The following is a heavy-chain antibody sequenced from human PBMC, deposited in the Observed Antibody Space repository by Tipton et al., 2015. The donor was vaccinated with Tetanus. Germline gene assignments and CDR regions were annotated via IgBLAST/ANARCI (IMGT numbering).Heavy chain of an antibody. Sequence: SLRLSCAASGFTFANAWMTWVRQAPGKGLEWVGRIKRKTDGGTIDYAAPVKGGFTISRDDSENTFFLQMNSLKAEDTAIYYCTAGVGKTDFEYWGQGTLVSVSS. CDR1: GFTFANAW. J-gene: IGHJ4*02. CDR2: IKRKTDGGTI. V-gene: IGHV3-15*01. D-gene: IGHD7-27*01. CDR3: TAGVGKTDFEY.